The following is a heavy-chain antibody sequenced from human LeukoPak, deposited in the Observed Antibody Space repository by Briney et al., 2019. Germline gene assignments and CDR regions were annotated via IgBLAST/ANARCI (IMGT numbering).Heavy chain of an antibody. CDR1: GYTFTSYG. D-gene: IGHD2-2*01. CDR2: ISGYNGNI. CDR3: ARTDLYCSSTSCYSNWFDP. J-gene: IGHJ5*02. V-gene: IGHV1-18*01. Sequence: ASVKVSCKASGYTFTSYGITWVRQAPGQGLEWVGWISGYNGNINYAQKLQGRVTMTTDTSTSTAYMDLRSLRSDDTAVYYCARTDLYCSSTSCYSNWFDPWGQGTLVTVSS.